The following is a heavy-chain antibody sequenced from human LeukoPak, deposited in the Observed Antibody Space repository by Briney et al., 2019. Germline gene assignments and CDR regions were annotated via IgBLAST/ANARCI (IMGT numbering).Heavy chain of an antibody. CDR2: ITVDNGNT. CDR1: GYTFTNYG. Sequence: ASVKVSCKDSGYTFTNYGVSWVRQAPGQGLEWMGWITVDNGNTHYAQNFQGRVTMTTDTSTSTVYMELGSLRSDDTAVYYCARGAGYDYVWKSYRYYDFWGQGTLVTVSS. D-gene: IGHD3-16*02. V-gene: IGHV1-18*01. CDR3: ARGAGYDYVWKSYRYYDF. J-gene: IGHJ4*02.